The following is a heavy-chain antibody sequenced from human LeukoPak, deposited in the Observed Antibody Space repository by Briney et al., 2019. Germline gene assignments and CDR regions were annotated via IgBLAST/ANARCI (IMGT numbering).Heavy chain of an antibody. D-gene: IGHD3-3*01. CDR2: IKSKTDGGTT. J-gene: IGHJ4*02. V-gene: IGHV3-15*01. CDR3: TTAFDFWSGYYGY. Sequence: GGSLRLSCAASGFTFSNAWMSWVRQAPGKGLEWVGRIKSKTDGGTTDYAAPVKGRFTISRDDSKNTLYLQMNSLKTEDTAVYYCTTAFDFWSGYYGYWGQGTLVTVSS. CDR1: GFTFSNAW.